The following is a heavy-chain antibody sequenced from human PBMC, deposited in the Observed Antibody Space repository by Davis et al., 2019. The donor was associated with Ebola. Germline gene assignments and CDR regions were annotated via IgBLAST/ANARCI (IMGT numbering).Heavy chain of an antibody. D-gene: IGHD3-22*01. CDR2: IYTSGST. CDR1: GGSISSYY. Sequence: SETLSLTCTVSGGSISSYYWSWIRQPAGKGLEWIGRIYTSGSTNYNPSLKSRVTMSVDTSKNQFSLKLSSVTAADTAVYYCASSYYDSIGPDAVYYYYGMDVWGQGTTVTVSS. V-gene: IGHV4-4*07. J-gene: IGHJ6*02. CDR3: ASSYYDSIGPDAVYYYYGMDV.